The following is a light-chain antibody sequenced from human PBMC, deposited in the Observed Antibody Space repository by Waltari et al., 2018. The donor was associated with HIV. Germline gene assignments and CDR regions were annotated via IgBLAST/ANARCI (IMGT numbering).Light chain of an antibody. J-gene: IGKJ5*01. CDR3: QQRSNAVT. Sequence: ELVLTQSTATLSLSPGERATLSCWARQSITSYLAWYQQTPDQAPRLLTYDSSNRAAGIPARCSGSGARTDFTLTSSSLEPEDFAVYYCQQRSNAVTFGQGTRLEIK. CDR1: QSITSY. CDR2: DSS. V-gene: IGKV3-11*01.